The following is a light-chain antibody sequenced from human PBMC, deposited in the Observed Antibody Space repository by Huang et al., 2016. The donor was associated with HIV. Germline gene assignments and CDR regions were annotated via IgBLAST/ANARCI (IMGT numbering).Light chain of an antibody. Sequence: DIVMTQSPESLAVSLGERATINCKSSQSVLYSSTNKNYLTWYQQKPGQPPKLLIYWASTRDSGVSDRFSGSGSGTDFTLTISSLQAEDVAVYYCQQFYTTPLTFGQGTKLEIK. J-gene: IGKJ2*01. CDR2: WAS. CDR3: QQFYTTPLT. CDR1: QSVLYSSTNKNY. V-gene: IGKV4-1*01.